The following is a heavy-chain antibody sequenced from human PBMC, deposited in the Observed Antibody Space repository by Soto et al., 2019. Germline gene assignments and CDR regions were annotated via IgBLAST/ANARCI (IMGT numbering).Heavy chain of an antibody. CDR2: IMDDGSEK. V-gene: IGHV3-7*05. CDR1: EFTFNTYW. CDR3: ARDWGTPGRGSAVGYYYHYGMDV. J-gene: IGHJ6*02. D-gene: IGHD6-19*01. Sequence: EVQLVESRGGLVQPGGSLRLSCLASEFTFNTYWMNWVRHAPGRGLEWVANIMDDGSEKNYVDSVKGRFTISRDNAKNSLYLQMNRLRGEDTAVYFCARDWGTPGRGSAVGYYYHYGMDVWGQGTTVTVSS.